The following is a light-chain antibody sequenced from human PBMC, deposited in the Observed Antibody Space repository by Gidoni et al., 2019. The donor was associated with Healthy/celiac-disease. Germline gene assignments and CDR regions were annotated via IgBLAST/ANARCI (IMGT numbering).Light chain of an antibody. V-gene: IGKV1-39*01. CDR3: QQGYSTPYT. CDR2: AAS. Sequence: DIQLPQSPSSLSASVGDRVTITCRASQSISSYLNWYQQKPGQAPKLLIYAASSLQSGVPSRFSGSGSGTDFTLTISSLQPEDFATYYCQQGYSTPYTFGQGTKLEIK. CDR1: QSISSY. J-gene: IGKJ2*01.